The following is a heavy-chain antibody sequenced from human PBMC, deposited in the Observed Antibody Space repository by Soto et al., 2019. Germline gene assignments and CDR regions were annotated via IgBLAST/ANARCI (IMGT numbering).Heavy chain of an antibody. CDR1: GYTFTSYD. CDR3: ARAPVYCSGGSCYDY. D-gene: IGHD2-15*01. Sequence: QVPLVQSGAEVKRPGASVKVSCKASGYTFTSYDINWVRQATGQGLEWMGWMNPNSGSTGYAQNFQGRVTMTRNASISTAYMELSSLRSEDTAVYYCARAPVYCSGGSCYDYWGQGTLVTVSS. J-gene: IGHJ4*02. CDR2: MNPNSGST. V-gene: IGHV1-8*01.